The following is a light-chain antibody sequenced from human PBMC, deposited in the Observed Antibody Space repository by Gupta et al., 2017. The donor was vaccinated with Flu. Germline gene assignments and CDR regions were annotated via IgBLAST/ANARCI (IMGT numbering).Light chain of an antibody. CDR2: DDR. CDR1: NIGSKS. J-gene: IGLJ2*01. V-gene: IGLV3-21*02. CDR3: QVWDRSSDHMI. Sequence: SYLLTQPPSVSVAPGQTARITCGGNNIGSKSVHWYQQKPGQAPVLVVYDDRDRPSGIPERFSGSNSRHTATLTISRVEAGDEADYFCQVWDRSSDHMIFGGGTKLTVL.